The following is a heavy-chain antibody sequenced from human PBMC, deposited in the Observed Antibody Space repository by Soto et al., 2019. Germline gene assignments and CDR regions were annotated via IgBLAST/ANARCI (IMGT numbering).Heavy chain of an antibody. J-gene: IGHJ3*02. CDR1: GFTFDDYA. D-gene: IGHD2-2*01. V-gene: IGHV3-9*01. CDR3: AKDIQKYQLLLVFYAFDI. CDR2: ISWNSGSV. Sequence: GGSLRLSCAASGFTFDDYAMHWVRQAPGKGLEWVSGISWNSGSVDYADSVKGRFTISRDNAKNSLYLQMNSLRPEDTALYYCAKDIQKYQLLLVFYAFDIWGQGTMVTVSS.